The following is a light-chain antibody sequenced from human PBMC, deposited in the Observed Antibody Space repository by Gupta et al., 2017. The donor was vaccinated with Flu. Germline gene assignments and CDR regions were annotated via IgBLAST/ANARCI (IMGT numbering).Light chain of an antibody. CDR1: KSLIYSDGDTY. CDR3: KQSNSTPYT. J-gene: IGKJ2*01. V-gene: IGKV2-30*01. CDR2: KVS. Sequence: VTLGQPASISCSTRKSLIYSDGDTYLNWYQQRPGQPPKLLIYKVSNRESGVPDRFSGNGSGTDFTLTISRLQAEDVGVYYCKQSNSTPYTFGQGTKLEI.